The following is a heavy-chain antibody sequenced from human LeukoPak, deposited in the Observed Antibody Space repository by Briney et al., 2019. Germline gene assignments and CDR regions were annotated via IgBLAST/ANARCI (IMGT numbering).Heavy chain of an antibody. CDR1: GFTFSSYA. V-gene: IGHV3-30-3*01. CDR2: ISYDGSNK. D-gene: IGHD6-13*01. J-gene: IGHJ4*02. CDR3: ARDSDSSSWYLGT. Sequence: GGSLRLSCAASGFTFSSYAMHWVRQAPGKGLEWVAVISYDGSNKYYADSVKGRFTISRDNSKNTLYLQMNSLRAEDTAVYYCARDSDSSSWYLGTWGQGTLVTVSS.